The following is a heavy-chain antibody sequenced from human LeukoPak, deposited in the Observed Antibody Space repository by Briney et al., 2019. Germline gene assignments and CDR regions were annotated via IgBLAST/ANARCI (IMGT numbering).Heavy chain of an antibody. CDR3: ARDPVYGDHGGGFDY. Sequence: ASVKVSCKASGGTFSSYAISWVRQAPGQGLEWMGGIIPIFGTANYAQKFQGRVTITADESTSTAYMELSSLRSEDTAVYYCARDPVYGDHGGGFDYWGQGTLVTVSS. J-gene: IGHJ4*02. V-gene: IGHV1-69*01. CDR2: IIPIFGTA. CDR1: GGTFSSYA. D-gene: IGHD4-17*01.